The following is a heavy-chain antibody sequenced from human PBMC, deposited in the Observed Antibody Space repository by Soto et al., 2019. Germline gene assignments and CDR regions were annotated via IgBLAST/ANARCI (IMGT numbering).Heavy chain of an antibody. V-gene: IGHV4-31*03. J-gene: IGHJ5*02. D-gene: IGHD3-10*01. CDR1: GGSISSGGYY. CDR2: IYYSGST. CDR3: AREASSTYYYGSGMAPSNWFDP. Sequence: QVQLQESGPGLVKPSQTLSLTCTVSGGSISSGGYYWSWIRQHPGKGLEWIGYIYYSGSTYYNPSLKSRVTISVDTSKNQFSLKLSSVTAADTAVYYCAREASSTYYYGSGMAPSNWFDPWGQGTLVTVSS.